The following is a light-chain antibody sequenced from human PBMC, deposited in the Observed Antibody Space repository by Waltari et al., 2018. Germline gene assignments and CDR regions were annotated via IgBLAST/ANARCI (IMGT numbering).Light chain of an antibody. CDR1: SSHIGSFTL. J-gene: IGLJ1*01. V-gene: IGLV2-23*02. Sequence: QSALTQTASVSGSPGQSITISCTGTSSHIGSFTLAPWYQQHPGKAPKLMIYEVSQRPSGVSNRFSGSKSANTASLTISGLQAEDEADYYCCSYAGTIPFVFGTGTKVTVL. CDR3: CSYAGTIPFV. CDR2: EVS.